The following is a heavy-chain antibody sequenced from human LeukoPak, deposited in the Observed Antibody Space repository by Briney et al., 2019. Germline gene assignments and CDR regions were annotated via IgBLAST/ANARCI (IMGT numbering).Heavy chain of an antibody. CDR3: ARDRSVGVLPAPPFDF. D-gene: IGHD6-6*01. CDR1: GFTFSSYW. J-gene: IGHJ4*02. Sequence: QPGGSLRLSCAASGFTFSSYWMSWVRQAPGKGLEWVANIKQDGSEKYYVDSVKGRFTISRDNAKNSLYLQMNSLRAEDTAVYYCARDRSVGVLPAPPFDFWGQGTLVTVSS. V-gene: IGHV3-7*03. CDR2: IKQDGSEK.